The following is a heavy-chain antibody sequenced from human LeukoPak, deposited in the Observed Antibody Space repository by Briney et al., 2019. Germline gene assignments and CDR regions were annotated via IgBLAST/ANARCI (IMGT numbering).Heavy chain of an antibody. CDR1: GFTFDDYA. Sequence: GGSLRLSCAASGFTFDDYAMHWVRQAPGKGLEWVSGISWNSGSIDYADSVRGRFTISRDNAKNSLYLQMNSLRAEDTALYYCAKDREFRSYGYYFDYWGQGTLVTVSS. CDR3: AKDREFRSYGYYFDY. J-gene: IGHJ4*02. V-gene: IGHV3-9*01. D-gene: IGHD5-18*01. CDR2: ISWNSGSI.